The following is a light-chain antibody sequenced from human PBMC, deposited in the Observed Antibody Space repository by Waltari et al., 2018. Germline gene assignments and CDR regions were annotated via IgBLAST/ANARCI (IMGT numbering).Light chain of an antibody. CDR1: SSDVGSYNL. V-gene: IGLV2-23*01. J-gene: IGLJ3*02. CDR2: EDN. CDR3: CSYAGSAIWV. Sequence: QSALTQPASVSGSPGQSITISCTGTSSDVGSYNLVSWYQQHPGKAPKLIIYEDNKRPSGVSNRFSGSKSGNTASLTSAGLQAEDEADYYCCSYAGSAIWVFGGGTKLTVL.